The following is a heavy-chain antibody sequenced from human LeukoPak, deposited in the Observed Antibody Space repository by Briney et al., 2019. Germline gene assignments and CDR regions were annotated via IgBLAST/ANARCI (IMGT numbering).Heavy chain of an antibody. J-gene: IGHJ4*02. CDR3: ARDLYYEDSSGYRYFDY. Sequence: PSETLSLSCTVSGYSISSGYYWGWIRQPPGKGLEWIGSIYHSGSTYYKPSLKSRVTISVDTSKNPFSLKLSTVTAADTAVYYCARDLYYEDSSGYRYFDYWGQGTLVTVSS. V-gene: IGHV4-38-2*02. CDR2: IYHSGST. CDR1: GYSISSGYY. D-gene: IGHD3-22*01.